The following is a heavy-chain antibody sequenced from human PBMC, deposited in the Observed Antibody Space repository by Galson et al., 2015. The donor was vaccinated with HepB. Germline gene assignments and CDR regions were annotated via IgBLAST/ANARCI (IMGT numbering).Heavy chain of an antibody. CDR1: GFTFNDHT. CDR2: ISWDGGNT. J-gene: IGHJ4*02. D-gene: IGHD4-17*01. CDR3: ARTMVPYADYAFDF. Sequence: SLRLSCAASGFTFNDHTMHWVRQAPGKGLEWVSLISWDGGNTDTADSVRGRFTISRDNSQNLLYLQMNSLRSEDTAFYYCARTMVPYADYAFDFWGPGTLVTVSA. V-gene: IGHV3-43*01.